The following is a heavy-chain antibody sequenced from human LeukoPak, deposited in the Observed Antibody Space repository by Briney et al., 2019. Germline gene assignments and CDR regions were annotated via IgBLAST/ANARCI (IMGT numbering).Heavy chain of an antibody. CDR1: GFTFSSYW. CDR2: INQDGSER. CDR3: ARPSGSYYFRYDY. V-gene: IGHV3-7*01. J-gene: IGHJ4*02. Sequence: GGSLRLSCAASGFTFSSYWMNWVRQAPGKGLEWVANINQDGSERYYVDSVKGRFTISRDNAKNSLYLQMNSLRAEDTAVYYCARPSGSYYFRYDYWGQGTLVTVSS. D-gene: IGHD1-26*01.